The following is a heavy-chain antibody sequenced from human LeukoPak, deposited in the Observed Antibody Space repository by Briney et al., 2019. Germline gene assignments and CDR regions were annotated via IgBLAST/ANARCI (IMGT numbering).Heavy chain of an antibody. D-gene: IGHD1-20*01. CDR3: ARGPGLITGTGDGDDY. V-gene: IGHV4-34*01. Sequence: SETLSLTCTVYGGSFSGYYWSWIRQPPGKGLEWIGEINHSGSTNYNPSLKSRVTISVDTSKNQFSLKLSSVTAADTAVYYCARGPGLITGTGDGDDYWGQGTLVTVSS. CDR2: INHSGST. CDR1: GGSFSGYY. J-gene: IGHJ4*02.